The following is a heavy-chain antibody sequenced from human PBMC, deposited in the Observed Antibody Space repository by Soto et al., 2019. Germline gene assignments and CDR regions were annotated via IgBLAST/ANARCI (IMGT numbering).Heavy chain of an antibody. Sequence: QVQLVQSGAEVKKPGASVKVSCKASGYTFTNYGISWVRQAPGQGLEWMGWISAYNGNTNYAQNLQGRVTMTTDISTSTGYMELRSLRSDDTAVYYCARGWFGEFVNYSHWWGQGTLVTVSS. CDR3: ARGWFGEFVNYSHW. J-gene: IGHJ4*02. CDR1: GYTFTNYG. V-gene: IGHV1-18*01. CDR2: ISAYNGNT. D-gene: IGHD3-10*01.